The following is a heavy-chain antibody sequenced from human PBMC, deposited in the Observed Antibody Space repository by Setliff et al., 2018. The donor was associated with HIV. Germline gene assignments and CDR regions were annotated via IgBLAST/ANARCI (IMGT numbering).Heavy chain of an antibody. J-gene: IGHJ1*01. CDR1: GVTFNYSF. D-gene: IGHD3-22*01. CDR3: ARGADASGYFYREYFQH. V-gene: IGHV1-69*13. Sequence: SVKVSCKASGVTFNYSFITWVRQAPGQGLEWMGGVVPTIHEATYAQKFRGRVTITADESATTVYMEMSGLTSEDTAIYYCARGADASGYFYREYFQHWGQGTLVTVSS. CDR2: VVPTIHEA.